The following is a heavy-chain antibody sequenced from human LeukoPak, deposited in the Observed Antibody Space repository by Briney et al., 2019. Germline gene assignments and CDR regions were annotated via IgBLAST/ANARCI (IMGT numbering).Heavy chain of an antibody. D-gene: IGHD2-8*01. CDR2: ITGNGGNT. J-gene: IGHJ4*02. Sequence: GGSLRLSCAASGFTFSNYVMSWVRQAPGKGLEWVSVITGNGGNTYYADSVKGRFTISRDNSKNTLYLQMNSLRAEDTAVYYCTKDKEGIVLMVFALSGYYFDYWGQGTLVTVSP. CDR3: TKDKEGIVLMVFALSGYYFDY. CDR1: GFTFSNYV. V-gene: IGHV3-23*01.